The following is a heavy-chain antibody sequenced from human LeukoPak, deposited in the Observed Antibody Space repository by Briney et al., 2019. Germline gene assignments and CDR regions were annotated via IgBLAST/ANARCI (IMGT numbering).Heavy chain of an antibody. Sequence: GGSLRLSCAASGFTFSSYAMSWVRQAPGKGLEWVSAISGSGGSTYYADSVKGRFTISRDNSKNTLYLQMNSLRAEDAAVYYCAKDLWELVYYYYMDVWGKGTTVTISS. CDR1: GFTFSSYA. J-gene: IGHJ6*03. CDR2: ISGSGGST. D-gene: IGHD1-26*01. V-gene: IGHV3-23*01. CDR3: AKDLWELVYYYYMDV.